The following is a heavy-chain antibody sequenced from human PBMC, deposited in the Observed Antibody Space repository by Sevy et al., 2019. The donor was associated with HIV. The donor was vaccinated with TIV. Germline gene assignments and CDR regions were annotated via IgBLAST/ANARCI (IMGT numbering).Heavy chain of an antibody. CDR1: GGTFSSYA. CDR2: IIPIFGTA. D-gene: IGHD2-15*01. Sequence: ASVKVSCKASGGTFSSYAISWVRQAPGQGLEWMGGIIPIFGTANYAQKFQGRVTITADESTGTAYMELSSLGSEDTAVYYCARTPCSGGSCHSYGMDVWGQGTTVTVSS. J-gene: IGHJ6*02. CDR3: ARTPCSGGSCHSYGMDV. V-gene: IGHV1-69*13.